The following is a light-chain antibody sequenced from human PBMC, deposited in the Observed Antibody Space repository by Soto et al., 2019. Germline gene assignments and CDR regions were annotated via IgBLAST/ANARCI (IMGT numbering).Light chain of an antibody. J-gene: IGLJ1*01. CDR2: SNY. V-gene: IGLV1-44*01. CDR3: SAWDASLNGYV. Sequence: SVLTQPPSASGTPGQRVTISCSGSSSNIGSKTVNWYQQLPGTAPKPLIYSNYQRPSGVPDRFSGSKSGTSASLAISGLQSEDEADYCCSAWDASLNGYVFGTGTRSPP. CDR1: SSNIGSKT.